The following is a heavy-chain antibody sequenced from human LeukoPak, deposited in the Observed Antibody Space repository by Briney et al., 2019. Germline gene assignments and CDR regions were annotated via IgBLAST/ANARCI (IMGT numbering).Heavy chain of an antibody. CDR2: IDPSGGSR. D-gene: IGHD5-18*01. J-gene: IGHJ4*02. CDR3: ANDDTAIGPFDY. CDR1: GYTFTSYY. Sequence: ASVEVSCKASGYTFTSYYIHWMRQAPGQGLEWMGVIDPSGGSRSFAQKFQGRVTMTRDTSTSTVYMELSSLRSEDTAVYYCANDDTAIGPFDYWGQGTLVTVSS. V-gene: IGHV1-46*01.